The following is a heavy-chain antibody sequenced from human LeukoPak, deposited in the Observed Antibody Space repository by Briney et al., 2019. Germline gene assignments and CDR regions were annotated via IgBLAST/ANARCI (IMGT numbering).Heavy chain of an antibody. Sequence: SETLSLTCTVSGGSIRSYWSWIRQPAGKGLEWIGRIYGSGSTDYNPSLKSRVTMSIDTSKNQFSLKLSSVTAADTAVYYCARGAGYCSSTSCPRRRFDPWGQGTLVTVSS. CDR3: ARGAGYCSSTSCPRRRFDP. V-gene: IGHV4-4*07. J-gene: IGHJ5*02. CDR2: IYGSGST. D-gene: IGHD2-2*01. CDR1: GGSIRSY.